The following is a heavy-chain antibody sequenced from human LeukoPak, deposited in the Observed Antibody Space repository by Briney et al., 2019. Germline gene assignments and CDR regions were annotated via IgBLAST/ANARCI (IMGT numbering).Heavy chain of an antibody. CDR3: ARDLEQYSSSWTFDY. CDR1: GGSFSGYY. Sequence: SETLSLTCAVYGGSFSGYYWSWIRQPPGKGLEWIGEINHSGSTNYNPSLKSRVTISVDTSKNQFSLKLSSVTAADTAVYYCARDLEQYSSSWTFDYWGQGTLVTVSS. CDR2: INHSGST. J-gene: IGHJ4*02. V-gene: IGHV4-34*01. D-gene: IGHD6-13*01.